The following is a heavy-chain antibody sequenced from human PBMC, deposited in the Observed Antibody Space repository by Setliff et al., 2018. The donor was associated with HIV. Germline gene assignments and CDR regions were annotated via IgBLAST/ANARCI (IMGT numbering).Heavy chain of an antibody. CDR1: GFTFSNYA. D-gene: IGHD1-26*01. CDR3: TQPQWEHDY. CDR2: ISASGGST. Sequence: GGSLRLSCAASGFTFSNYAMSWVRQAPGTGLQWVSSISASGGSTYYAESVKGRFTISRDNSKNTLYLQLNSLRAEDTAVYYCTQPQWEHDYWGQGTLVTVSS. V-gene: IGHV3-23*01. J-gene: IGHJ4*02.